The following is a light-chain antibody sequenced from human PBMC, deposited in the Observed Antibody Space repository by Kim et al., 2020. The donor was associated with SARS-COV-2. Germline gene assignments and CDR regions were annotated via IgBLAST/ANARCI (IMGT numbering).Light chain of an antibody. CDR3: QQYKSYPFT. V-gene: IGKV1-5*01. CDR1: QGISGW. J-gene: IGKJ3*01. Sequence: SVGDRVIITCRASQGISGWLAWYQERPGKAPKLLVYGASKLQTGVPSRFSGSGSGTEFTLTISSLQPDDFATYCCQQYKSYPFTFGPGTKVDIK. CDR2: GAS.